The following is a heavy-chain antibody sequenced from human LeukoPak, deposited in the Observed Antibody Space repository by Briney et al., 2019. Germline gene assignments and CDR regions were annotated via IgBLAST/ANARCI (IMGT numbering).Heavy chain of an antibody. Sequence: GGSLRLSCAASGFTFSSYGMHWVRQAPGKGLEWVAVIWYDGSNKYYADSVKGRFTISRDNSKNTPYLQMNSLRAEDTAVYYCARDRDTIFGPFDYWGQGTLVTVSS. V-gene: IGHV3-33*01. CDR2: IWYDGSNK. CDR3: ARDRDTIFGPFDY. D-gene: IGHD3-3*01. J-gene: IGHJ4*02. CDR1: GFTFSSYG.